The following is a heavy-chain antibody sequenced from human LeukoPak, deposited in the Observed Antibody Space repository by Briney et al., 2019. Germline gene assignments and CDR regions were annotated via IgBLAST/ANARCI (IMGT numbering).Heavy chain of an antibody. CDR3: ARDPAYSSSWYNLGGY. Sequence: ASVKVSCKASGYTFTGYYMHWVRQAPGQGLEWMGWINPNSGGTNYAQKFQGRVTMTRDTSISTAYMELSSLRPEDTAVYYCARDPAYSSSWYNLGGYWGQGTLVTVSS. V-gene: IGHV1-2*02. CDR2: INPNSGGT. J-gene: IGHJ4*02. D-gene: IGHD6-13*01. CDR1: GYTFTGYY.